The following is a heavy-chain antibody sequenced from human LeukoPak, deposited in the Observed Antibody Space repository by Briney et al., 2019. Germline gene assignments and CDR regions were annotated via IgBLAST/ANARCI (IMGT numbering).Heavy chain of an antibody. Sequence: SEALSLTCTVSGGSITSSKYYWGWIRQPPGKGLEWIGSIHYTGITYYNPSLKTRVTISVDTSKNQFSLTLSSVTAADTSVYYCVSRRGDGDYRPDYWGQGTLVTVSS. CDR3: VSRRGDGDYRPDY. D-gene: IGHD4-17*01. CDR2: IHYTGIT. V-gene: IGHV4-39*01. CDR1: GGSITSSKYY. J-gene: IGHJ4*02.